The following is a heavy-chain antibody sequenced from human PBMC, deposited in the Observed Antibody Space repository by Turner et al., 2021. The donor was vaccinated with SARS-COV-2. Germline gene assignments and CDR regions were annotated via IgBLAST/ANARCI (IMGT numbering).Heavy chain of an antibody. J-gene: IGHJ4*02. CDR2: VHPYGTT. CDR1: GGSLSGYY. D-gene: IGHD3-3*01. Sequence: QVQLQQWGAGPLKPSGTLSLICAVNGGSLSGYYWTWIRQPPGKGLEWIGGVHPYGTTYYNPSLQSRVSMSVDTSKNQFSLNLNSVTAADTAFYYCARGDDPRKSGVVWGQGTLVTVSS. CDR3: ARGDDPRKSGVV. V-gene: IGHV4-34*01.